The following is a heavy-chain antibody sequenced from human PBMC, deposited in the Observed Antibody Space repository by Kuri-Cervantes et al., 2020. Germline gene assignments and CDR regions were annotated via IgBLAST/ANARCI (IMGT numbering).Heavy chain of an antibody. CDR3: ASGILWFGEV. J-gene: IGHJ4*02. V-gene: IGHV3-21*01. D-gene: IGHD3-10*01. CDR2: ISSSSSYI. CDR1: GFTVSSNY. Sequence: GGSLRLSCAASGFTVSSNYMSWVRQAPGKGLEWVSSISSSSSYIYYADSVKGRFTISRDNAKNSLYLQMNSLRAEDTAVYYCASGILWFGEVWGQGTLVTVSS.